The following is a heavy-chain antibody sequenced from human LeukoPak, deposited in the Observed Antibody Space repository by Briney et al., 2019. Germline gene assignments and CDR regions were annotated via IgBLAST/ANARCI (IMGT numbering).Heavy chain of an antibody. CDR3: ARHEEWLDGYYYYGMDV. J-gene: IGHJ6*02. V-gene: IGHV4-39*01. CDR2: IYYSGST. CDR1: GGSISSSSYY. Sequence: PSETLSLTCTVSGGSISSSSYYWGWIRQPPGKGLEWVGSIYYSGSTYYNPSLKSRVTISVDTSKNQFSLKLSSVTAADTAVYYCARHEEWLDGYYYYGMDVWGQGTTVTVSS. D-gene: IGHD6-19*01.